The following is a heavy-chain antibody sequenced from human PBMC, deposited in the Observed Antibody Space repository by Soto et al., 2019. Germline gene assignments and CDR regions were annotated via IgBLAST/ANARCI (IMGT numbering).Heavy chain of an antibody. J-gene: IGHJ4*02. CDR3: ARGRGAAADYFDF. CDR1: GFTFSDYY. D-gene: IGHD1-26*01. Sequence: QVQLVESGGGLVKPGGSLRLSCAVSGFTFSDYYMTWIRQAPGKGLEWVSYISSSTSNTNYEDSVKGRFTISRDNAKNSLHLQMNSLRAEDTDVYYCARGRGAAADYFDFWRQGTLVTVSS. V-gene: IGHV3-11*05. CDR2: ISSSTSNT.